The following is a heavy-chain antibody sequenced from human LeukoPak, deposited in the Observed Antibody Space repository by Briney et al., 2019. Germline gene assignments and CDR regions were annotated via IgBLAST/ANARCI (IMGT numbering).Heavy chain of an antibody. J-gene: IGHJ1*01. Sequence: GGSLRLSCAASGFTFSSYAMSWVRQAPGKGLEWVSAISGSGGSTYYADSVKGRFTISRDNSKNTLYLQMNSLRAEDTAVYYCAKEKEPIYYGSGSYRYFQHWGQGTLVTVSS. D-gene: IGHD3-10*01. CDR3: AKEKEPIYYGSGSYRYFQH. CDR1: GFTFSSYA. V-gene: IGHV3-23*01. CDR2: ISGSGGST.